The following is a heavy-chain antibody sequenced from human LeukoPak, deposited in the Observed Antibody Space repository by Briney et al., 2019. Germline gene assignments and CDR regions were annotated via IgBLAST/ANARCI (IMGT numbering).Heavy chain of an antibody. D-gene: IGHD5-24*01. CDR1: GFPFSSYA. CDR2: ISGSGGST. V-gene: IGHV3-23*01. J-gene: IGHJ4*02. Sequence: AGGSLRLSCEASGFPFSSYAMNWVRQAPGKGLEWVSTISGSGGSTYYADSVKGRFIISRDKSKNTVYLQMNSLRAEDTAVYYCAKERGYGYNHIDYWGQGTLVTVSS. CDR3: AKERGYGYNHIDY.